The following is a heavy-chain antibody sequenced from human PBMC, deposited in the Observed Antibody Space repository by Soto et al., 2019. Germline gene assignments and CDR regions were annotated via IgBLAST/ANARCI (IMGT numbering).Heavy chain of an antibody. V-gene: IGHV4-34*01. J-gene: IGHJ4*01. CDR2: IDESGKT. CDR1: GGSFSGYF. Sequence: QLHLQQWGPGSLKPSETLSLTCAVSGGSFSGYFWSWFRHSPGRGLEWIGEIDESGKTYYNPTFKRRLTISVDTSKHQFSLRLTSVTAADTAVYYCEWGDLWSHGTHVTVSS. CDR3: EWGDL.